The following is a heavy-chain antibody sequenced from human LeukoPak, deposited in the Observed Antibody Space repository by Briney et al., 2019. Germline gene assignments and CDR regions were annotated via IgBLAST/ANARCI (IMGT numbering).Heavy chain of an antibody. Sequence: GASVKVSCKASGGTFSSYAISWVRQAPGQGLEWMGGIIPIFGTANYAQKFRGRVTITADKSTRTAYMELSSLRSEDTAVYYCAKDNDSGDPPHFDYWGQGTLVSVA. CDR2: IIPIFGTA. CDR1: GGTFSSYA. CDR3: AKDNDSGDPPHFDY. D-gene: IGHD3-10*01. J-gene: IGHJ4*02. V-gene: IGHV1-69*06.